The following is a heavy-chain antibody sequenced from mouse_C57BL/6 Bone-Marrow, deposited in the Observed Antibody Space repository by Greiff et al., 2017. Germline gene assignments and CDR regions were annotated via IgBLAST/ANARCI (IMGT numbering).Heavy chain of an antibody. Sequence: VQLQESGAELARPGASVKLSCKASGYTFTSYGISWVKQSTGQGLEWIGEYYPRSGNTYYNEKVKGKATLTADKSSSTAYMDLLRLTSADSAVYFFARKGDYGSRGDYWGQGTTLTVSS. D-gene: IGHD1-1*01. CDR2: YYPRSGNT. CDR3: ARKGDYGSRGDY. CDR1: GYTFTSYG. V-gene: IGHV1-81*01. J-gene: IGHJ2*01.